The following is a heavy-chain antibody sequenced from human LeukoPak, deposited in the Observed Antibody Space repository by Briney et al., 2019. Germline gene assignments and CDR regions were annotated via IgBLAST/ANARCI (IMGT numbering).Heavy chain of an antibody. CDR3: AREETSDAFDI. Sequence: SVKVSCKASGGTFSSYAISWVRQAPGQGLEWMGGIIPIFGTANYAQKFQGRVTITADKSTSTAYMELSSLRSEGTAVYYCAREETSDAFDIWGQGTMVTVSS. CDR1: GGTFSSYA. J-gene: IGHJ3*02. D-gene: IGHD2-2*01. CDR2: IIPIFGTA. V-gene: IGHV1-69*06.